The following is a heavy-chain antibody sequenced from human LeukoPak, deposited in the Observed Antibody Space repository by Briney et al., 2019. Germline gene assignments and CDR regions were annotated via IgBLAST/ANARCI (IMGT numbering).Heavy chain of an antibody. CDR2: IYYSGST. D-gene: IGHD1-14*01. J-gene: IGHJ3*02. CDR3: ATIMTNHDAFDI. V-gene: IGHV4-30-4*01. CDR1: GGSISCGDYY. Sequence: SETLSLTCTVSGGSISCGDYYWSWIRQPPGKGLEWIGYIYYSGSTYYNPSLKSRVTISVDTSKNQFSLKLSSVTAADTAVYYCATIMTNHDAFDIWGQGTMVTVSS.